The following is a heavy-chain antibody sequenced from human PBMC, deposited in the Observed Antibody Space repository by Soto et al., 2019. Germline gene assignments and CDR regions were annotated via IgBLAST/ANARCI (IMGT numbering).Heavy chain of an antibody. V-gene: IGHV3-33*01. Sequence: QVQLVESGGGVVQPGRSLRLSCAASGFTFSSYGMHWVRQAPGKGLEWVAVIWYDGSNKYYADSVKGRFTISRDNSMNTVYLQMNSLRAEAAAVYYCARGVLRYFDWLSHDAFDIWGQGTMVTVSS. CDR3: ARGVLRYFDWLSHDAFDI. CDR2: IWYDGSNK. J-gene: IGHJ3*02. CDR1: GFTFSSYG. D-gene: IGHD3-9*01.